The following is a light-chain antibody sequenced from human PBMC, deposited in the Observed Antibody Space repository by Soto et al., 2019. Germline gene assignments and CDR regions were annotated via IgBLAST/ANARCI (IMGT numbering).Light chain of an antibody. Sequence: EIVLTQSPATLSLSPGERATLSCRASQSVSSYLAWYQQKPGQAPRLLIYDASNRATGIPARFSGSGSGTDFTLTISSLEPEDCAVYYCQLPGFTFGPGTKVDIK. CDR1: QSVSSY. J-gene: IGKJ3*01. CDR2: DAS. CDR3: QLPGFT. V-gene: IGKV3-11*01.